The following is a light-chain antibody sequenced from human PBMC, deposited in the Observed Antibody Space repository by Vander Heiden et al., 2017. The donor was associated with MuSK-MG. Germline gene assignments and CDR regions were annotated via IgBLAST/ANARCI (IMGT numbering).Light chain of an antibody. CDR2: VAS. CDR1: QDISNM. Sequence: DIQMTQSPSFVSASVGDRVTITCRASQDISNMLAWYQQKPGKAPKLLISVASNTEVGVPSRFSGSGSGTDFSLTITSLQPEDFATYYCQQADSFPLTFGGGTKVEI. CDR3: QQADSFPLT. V-gene: IGKV1D-12*01. J-gene: IGKJ4*01.